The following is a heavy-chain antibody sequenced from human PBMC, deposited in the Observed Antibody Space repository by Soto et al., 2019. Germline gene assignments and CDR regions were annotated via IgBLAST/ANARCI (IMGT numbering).Heavy chain of an antibody. V-gene: IGHV1-8*01. CDR3: ARGSYIISGDYYYYYYMYF. D-gene: IGHD3-10*01. CDR2: MNPNSGNT. Sequence: GASVKVSCKASGYTFTSYDINWVRQATGQGLEWMGWMNPNSGNTGYAQKFQGRVTMTRNTSISTAYMELSSLRSEDTAVYYCARGSYIISGDYYYYYYMYFWGKGTTVTVYS. J-gene: IGHJ6*03. CDR1: GYTFTSYD.